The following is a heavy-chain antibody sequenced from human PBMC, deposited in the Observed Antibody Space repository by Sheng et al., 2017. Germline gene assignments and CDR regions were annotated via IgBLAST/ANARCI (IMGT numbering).Heavy chain of an antibody. J-gene: IGHJ4*02. V-gene: IGHV4-38-2*01. CDR3: ARITIFGVVPFGYFDY. CDR1: GYSISSGYY. CDR2: IYHSGST. Sequence: QVQLQESGPGLVKPSETLSLTCAVSGYSISSGYYWGWIRQPPGKGLEWIGSIYHSGSTYYNPSLKSRVTISVDTSKNQFSLKLSSVTAADTAVYYCARITIFGVVPFGYFDYCGQGTLVTVSS. D-gene: IGHD3-3*01.